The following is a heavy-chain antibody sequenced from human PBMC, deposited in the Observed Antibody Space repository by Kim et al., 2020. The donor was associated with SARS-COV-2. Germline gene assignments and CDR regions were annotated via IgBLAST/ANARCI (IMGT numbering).Heavy chain of an antibody. V-gene: IGHV3-30*01. D-gene: IGHD3-3*01. Sequence: GRLTTSRDNSQNTLYLQMNSLRAEDTAVYYCARGLSRYDFWSGYRGGFDYWGQGTLVTVSS. J-gene: IGHJ4*02. CDR3: ARGLSRYDFWSGYRGGFDY.